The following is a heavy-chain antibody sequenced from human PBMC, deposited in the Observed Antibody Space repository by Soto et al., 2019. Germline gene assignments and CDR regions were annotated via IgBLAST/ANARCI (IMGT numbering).Heavy chain of an antibody. CDR2: ISTGDGDT. V-gene: IGHV1-3*04. CDR3: AREVRSAGEDR. CDR1: GYTFTNYA. Sequence: WASVKVSCKASGYTFTNYAMHWVRQAPGQRLEWMGWISTGDGDTRYSQNFQDRLTITRETSASTVYMDLSSLRSEDTAMYYCAREVRSAGEDRWGQGTLVTVSS. D-gene: IGHD6-19*01. J-gene: IGHJ5*02.